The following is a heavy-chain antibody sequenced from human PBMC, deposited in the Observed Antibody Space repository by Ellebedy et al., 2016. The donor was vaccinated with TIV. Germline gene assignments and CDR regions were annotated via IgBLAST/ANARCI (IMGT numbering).Heavy chain of an antibody. J-gene: IGHJ4*02. CDR2: ISYHGSNQ. Sequence: GGSLRLSXAASGFTFSDYTMHWVRQAPGKGLEWVAVISYHGSNQYYADSVKGRFTISRDDSKNTLYLQMNSLRPEDTAVYYCARDLVPGIPDYFDYWGRGTLVTVSS. V-gene: IGHV3-30-3*01. D-gene: IGHD3-10*01. CDR3: ARDLVPGIPDYFDY. CDR1: GFTFSDYT.